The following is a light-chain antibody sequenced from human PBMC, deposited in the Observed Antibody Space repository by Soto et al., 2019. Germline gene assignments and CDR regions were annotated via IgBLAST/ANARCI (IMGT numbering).Light chain of an antibody. V-gene: IGKV3-20*01. CDR3: QQYGSSPQT. J-gene: IGKJ1*01. Sequence: EIVLTQSPATLSPFPGYRFTLSCRASQYINTRLAWYQHRPGQAPRLLIYQTSIRAAGTPDRFIGSGSGTDFTLTISRLEPEDFVVYYCQQYGSSPQTFGQGTQVDI. CDR2: QTS. CDR1: QYINTR.